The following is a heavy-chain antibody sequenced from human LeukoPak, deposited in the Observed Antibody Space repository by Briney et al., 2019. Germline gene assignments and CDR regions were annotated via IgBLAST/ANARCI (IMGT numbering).Heavy chain of an antibody. D-gene: IGHD2-2*01. V-gene: IGHV1-18*01. J-gene: IGHJ4*02. CDR2: ISVYNGNT. Sequence: ASVKVSSKASGYAFTNYAISWVRQAPGQGLEWMGWISVYNGNTNYAQKLQGRVTMTADTSTTTAYMELRSLRSDDTAVYYCARGYCSSATCRHFDYWGQGALVTVSS. CDR3: ARGYCSSATCRHFDY. CDR1: GYAFTNYA.